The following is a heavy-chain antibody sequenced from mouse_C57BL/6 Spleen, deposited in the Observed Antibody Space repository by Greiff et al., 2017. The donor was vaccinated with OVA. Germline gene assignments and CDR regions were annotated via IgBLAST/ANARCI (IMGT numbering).Heavy chain of an antibody. Sequence: VQLQQSVAELVRPGASVKLSCTASGFNIKNTYMHWVKQRPEQGLEWIGRIDPANGNTNYAPKFQGKATLTADTSSNTAYLQLSSLTSEDTAVYYCAIIDYDYAMDYWGRGTSVTVAS. CDR2: IDPANGNT. V-gene: IGHV14-3*01. J-gene: IGHJ4*01. CDR1: GFNIKNTY. CDR3: AIIDYDYAMDY. D-gene: IGHD2-4*01.